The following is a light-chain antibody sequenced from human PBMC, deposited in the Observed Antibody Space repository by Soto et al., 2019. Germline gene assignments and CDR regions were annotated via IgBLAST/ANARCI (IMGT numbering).Light chain of an antibody. CDR1: QSVSSSS. CDR2: GAS. Sequence: EIVLTQSPGTLSLSPGQRATLSCRASQSVSSSSLAWYQQRPGQAPRLLIYGASRRATGIPDRFSGSWSGTDFTLTISRLEPEDFAVYYCQHYGASPKYTFGQGTKLEIK. V-gene: IGKV3-20*01. CDR3: QHYGASPKYT. J-gene: IGKJ2*01.